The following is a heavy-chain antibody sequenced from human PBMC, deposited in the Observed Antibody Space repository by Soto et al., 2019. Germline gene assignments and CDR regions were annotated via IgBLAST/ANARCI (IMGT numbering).Heavy chain of an antibody. D-gene: IGHD2-2*01. Sequence: QLQLQESGSGLVKASQTLSLTCAVSGGSISSAGYSWNWIRQPPGKGLEWIGYIYFGGSTYYNPSLKSRVTIDRSDNQFSLKLYSVTAADTAVYYCARAAGAVPAADGMDVWGQGTTVTVSS. CDR1: GGSISSAGYS. CDR3: ARAAGAVPAADGMDV. V-gene: IGHV4-30-2*01. CDR2: IYFGGST. J-gene: IGHJ6*02.